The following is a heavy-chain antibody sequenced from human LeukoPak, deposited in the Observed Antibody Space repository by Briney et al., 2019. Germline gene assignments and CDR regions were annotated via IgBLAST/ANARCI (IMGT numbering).Heavy chain of an antibody. D-gene: IGHD2-15*01. Sequence: PGGSLRLSCAASGFTFDDYAMHWARQAPGKGLEWVSLISGDGGSTYYADSVKGRFTISRDNSKNSLYLQMNSLRTEDTALYYCAKDMPGIVVVVAATLGLDYWGQGTLVTVSS. J-gene: IGHJ4*02. V-gene: IGHV3-43*02. CDR3: AKDMPGIVVVVAATLGLDY. CDR1: GFTFDDYA. CDR2: ISGDGGST.